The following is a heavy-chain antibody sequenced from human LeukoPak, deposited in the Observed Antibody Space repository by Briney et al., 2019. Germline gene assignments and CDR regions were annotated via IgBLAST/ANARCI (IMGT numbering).Heavy chain of an antibody. CDR3: ARVSKKFYDSDAFDI. D-gene: IGHD5/OR15-5a*01. V-gene: IGHV3-13*01. J-gene: IGHJ3*02. CDR1: GFTFSSYD. Sequence: PGGSLRLSCAASGFTFSSYDMHWVRQATGKGLEWVSAIGTAGDTYYPGSVKGRFTISRENAKNSLYLQMNSLRAGATAVYYCARVSKKFYDSDAFDIWGQGTMVTVSS. CDR2: IGTAGDT.